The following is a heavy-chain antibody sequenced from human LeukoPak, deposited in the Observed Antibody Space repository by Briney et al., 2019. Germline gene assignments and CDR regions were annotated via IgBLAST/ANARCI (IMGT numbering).Heavy chain of an antibody. Sequence: QPGRSLRLSCAASGFTFDDYAMHWVRQAPGKGLEWVSGISWNSGSIGYADSVKGRFTISRDNAKNSLYLQMNSLRAEDTALYYCARDPTPIVGAPGDWGQGTLVTVSS. CDR1: GFTFDDYA. D-gene: IGHD1-26*01. CDR3: ARDPTPIVGAPGD. J-gene: IGHJ4*02. V-gene: IGHV3-9*01. CDR2: ISWNSGSI.